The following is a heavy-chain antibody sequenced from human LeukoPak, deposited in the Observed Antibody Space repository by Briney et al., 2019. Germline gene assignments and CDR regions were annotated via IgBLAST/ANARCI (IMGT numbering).Heavy chain of an antibody. CDR3: ARYGSGSPGDAFDI. Sequence: GASVKVSCKASGYTFTGYYMHWVRQAPGQGLEWMGWINPNSGGTNYAQKFQGWVTMTRGTSISTAYMELSRLRSDDTAVYYCARYGSGSPGDAFDIWGQGTMVTVS. CDR1: GYTFTGYY. D-gene: IGHD3-10*01. CDR2: INPNSGGT. V-gene: IGHV1-2*04. J-gene: IGHJ3*02.